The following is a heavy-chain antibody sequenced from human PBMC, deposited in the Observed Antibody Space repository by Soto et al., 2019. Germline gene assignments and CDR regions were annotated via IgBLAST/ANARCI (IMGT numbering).Heavy chain of an antibody. Sequence: QVQLQQWGAGLLKPSETLSLTCAVYGGSFSGYYWSWIRQPPGKGLEWIGEINHSGSTNYNPALKSRVTISVDTSKNQFSLKLSSVTAADTAVYYCARGYCSITSCYVYWFDPWGQGTLVTVSS. CDR2: INHSGST. J-gene: IGHJ5*02. D-gene: IGHD2-2*01. CDR3: ARGYCSITSCYVYWFDP. V-gene: IGHV4-34*01. CDR1: GGSFSGYY.